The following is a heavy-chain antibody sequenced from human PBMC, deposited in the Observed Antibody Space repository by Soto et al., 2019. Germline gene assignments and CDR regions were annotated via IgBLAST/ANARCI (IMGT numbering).Heavy chain of an antibody. CDR1: GGSISSGGYS. Sequence: PSETLSLTCAVSGGSISSGGYSWSWIRQPPGKGLEWIGYIYHSGSTYYNPSLKSRVTISVDRSKNQFSLKLSSVTAADTAVYYCARVLRSSTYYFDYWGQGTRVTVSS. J-gene: IGHJ4*02. D-gene: IGHD6-6*01. CDR2: IYHSGST. V-gene: IGHV4-30-2*01. CDR3: ARVLRSSTYYFDY.